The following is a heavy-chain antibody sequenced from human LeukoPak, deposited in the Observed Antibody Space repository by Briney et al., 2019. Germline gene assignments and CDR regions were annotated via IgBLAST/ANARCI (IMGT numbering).Heavy chain of an antibody. CDR3: ARVPRSYYYYYYMDV. CDR2: IYYSGSS. J-gene: IGHJ6*03. Sequence: SGTLSLTCNVSGGSISGYHWSWIRQPPGKGLEWLGYIYYSGSSNYNPSLNSRVTISADTSKNQFSLKLSSVTAADTAVYYCARVPRSYYYYYYMDVWGKGTTVTVSS. CDR1: GGSISGYH. V-gene: IGHV4-59*01.